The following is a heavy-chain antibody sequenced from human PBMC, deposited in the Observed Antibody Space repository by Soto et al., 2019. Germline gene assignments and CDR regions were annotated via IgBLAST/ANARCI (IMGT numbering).Heavy chain of an antibody. Sequence: QVQLVQSGAEVKKPGCSVKVSCKASGGTFKSYVVSWVRQAPGQGLEWMGGFITLCGTPNYAQTFQGRVTITADDSTSPVYMGMSSLTSEDSAVYYCARGQKVYSAVLHYYYPMGVWGQGTTVTVSS. V-gene: IGHV1-69*01. CDR1: GGTFKSYV. D-gene: IGHD2-8*01. CDR3: ARGQKVYSAVLHYYYPMGV. J-gene: IGHJ6*02. CDR2: FITLCGTP.